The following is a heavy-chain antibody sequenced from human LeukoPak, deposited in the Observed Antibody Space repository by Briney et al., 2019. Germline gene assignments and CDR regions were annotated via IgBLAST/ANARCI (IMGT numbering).Heavy chain of an antibody. J-gene: IGHJ4*02. CDR3: ATLGGTSFDY. V-gene: IGHV1-2*02. CDR2: TVPNSGGT. CDR1: GYTFTDYY. D-gene: IGHD1-1*01. Sequence: ASVKVSCKTSGYTFTDYYIHWVRQAPGQGLEWMGWTVPNSGGTNYAQRFQGRVTMTRDTSISTAYMELTRLRYDDTAVYYCATLGGTSFDYWGQGTLVTVSS.